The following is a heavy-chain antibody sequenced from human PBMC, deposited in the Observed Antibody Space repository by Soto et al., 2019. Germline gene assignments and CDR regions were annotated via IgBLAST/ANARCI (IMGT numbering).Heavy chain of an antibody. J-gene: IGHJ4*02. CDR1: GFTFSSYA. CDR3: AKDHSSSWYGSLDY. Sequence: EVQLLESGGGLVQPGGSLRLSCAASGFTFSSYAMSWVRQAPGKGLEWVSAISGSGGSTYYADSVKGQFTISGDNSKNTLYLQINSLRAEDTAVYYCAKDHSSSWYGSLDYWGQGTLVTVSS. CDR2: ISGSGGST. D-gene: IGHD6-13*01. V-gene: IGHV3-23*01.